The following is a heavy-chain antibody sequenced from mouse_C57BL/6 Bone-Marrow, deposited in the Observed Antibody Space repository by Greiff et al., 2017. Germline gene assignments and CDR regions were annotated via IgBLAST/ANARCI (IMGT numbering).Heavy chain of an antibody. Sequence: VMLVESGGGLVKPGGSLKLSCAASGFTFSDYGMHWVRQAPEKGLEWVAYISSGSSTIYYADTVKGRFTISRVNAKNTRFLQMTSLRSEDTAMYYCARGGTVVATGAMDYWGQGTSVTVSS. J-gene: IGHJ4*01. CDR2: ISSGSSTI. D-gene: IGHD1-1*01. V-gene: IGHV5-17*01. CDR3: ARGGTVVATGAMDY. CDR1: GFTFSDYG.